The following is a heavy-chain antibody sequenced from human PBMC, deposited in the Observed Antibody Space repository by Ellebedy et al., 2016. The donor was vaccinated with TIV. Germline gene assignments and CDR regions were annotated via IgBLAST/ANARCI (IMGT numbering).Heavy chain of an antibody. CDR1: GFSFSTSV. CDR3: ARESYSSGRAGTFDY. CDR2: ISNNGVAQ. J-gene: IGHJ4*02. V-gene: IGHV3-30*03. Sequence: GESLKISCAASGFSFSTSVMHWVRRAPGKGLELVEWVAGISNNGVAQHYPESVNGRFTVSRDNSKNTLYLQMDSLRPEDTGLYFCARESYSSGRAGTFDYWGQGALVTVSS. D-gene: IGHD6-19*01.